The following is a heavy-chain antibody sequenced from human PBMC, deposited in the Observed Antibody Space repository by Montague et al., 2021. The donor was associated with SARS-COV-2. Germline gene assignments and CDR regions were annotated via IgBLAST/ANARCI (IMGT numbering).Heavy chain of an antibody. CDR3: ARIRDYDILTGSYSGFDY. J-gene: IGHJ4*02. Sequence: PALVKPTQTLTLTCTFSGSSLSTSGMCVSWIRQPPGKALEWLALIDGDDDKYYGTSLKTRLTISKDTSKNQVVLTMTNMDPVDTATYYCARIRDYDILTGSYSGFDYWGQGTLVTVSS. CDR1: GSSLSTSGMC. CDR2: IDGDDDK. D-gene: IGHD3-9*01. V-gene: IGHV2-70*01.